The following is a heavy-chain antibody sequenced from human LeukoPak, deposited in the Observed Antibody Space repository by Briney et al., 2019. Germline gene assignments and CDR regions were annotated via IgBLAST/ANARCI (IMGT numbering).Heavy chain of an antibody. J-gene: IGHJ4*02. CDR2: TSYDGTKK. CDR3: ARVGYYASGPFSYFDY. CDR1: GFTFSRYG. D-gene: IGHD3-10*01. Sequence: GRSLRLSCAASGFTFSRYGMHWVRQAPGKGLEWVAVTSYDGTKKDYADHVKGRFTISRDNSQNTLYLQMNSLRAEDTAVYYCARVGYYASGPFSYFDYWGQGTLVTLSS. V-gene: IGHV3-30*03.